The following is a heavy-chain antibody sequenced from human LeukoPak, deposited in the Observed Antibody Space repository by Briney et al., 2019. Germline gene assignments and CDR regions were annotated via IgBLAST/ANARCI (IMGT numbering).Heavy chain of an antibody. CDR1: GGTFSSYA. CDR2: IIPIFGTA. CDR3: TRDRIQLLSGDY. J-gene: IGHJ4*02. V-gene: IGHV1-69*01. Sequence: SVKVSCKASGGTFSSYAISWVRQAPGQGLEWMGGIIPIFGTANYAQKFQGRVTITADESTSTAYMELRSLRSDDTAVYYCTRDRIQLLSGDYWGQGTLVTVSS. D-gene: IGHD5-18*01.